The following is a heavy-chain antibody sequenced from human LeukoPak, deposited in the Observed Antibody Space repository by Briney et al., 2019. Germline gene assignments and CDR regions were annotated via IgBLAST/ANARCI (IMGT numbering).Heavy chain of an antibody. D-gene: IGHD5-18*01. CDR3: TTVDTTMV. CDR2: IRSKANSYAT. J-gene: IGHJ4*02. V-gene: IGHV3-73*01. Sequence: GGSLKLSRAASGFTFSASTMHWVRQASGKGLEWVGRIRSKANSYATAYAASVKGRFPITRDDSKNTAYLQMNSLETEDTAVYYCTTVDTTMVWGQGTLVTVSS. CDR1: GFTFSAST.